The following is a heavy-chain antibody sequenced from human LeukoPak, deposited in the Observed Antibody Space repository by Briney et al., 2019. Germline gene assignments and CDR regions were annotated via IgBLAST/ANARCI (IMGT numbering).Heavy chain of an antibody. CDR3: ARDSGSYYYYMDV. J-gene: IGHJ6*03. V-gene: IGHV3-74*01. Sequence: GGSLRLSCAASGFTFSSYWMHWVRQAPGKGLVWVSRINTDGSSTSYADSVKGRFTISRDNAKNTLYLQTNSLRAEDTAVYYCARDSGSYYYYMDVWGKGTTVTVSS. D-gene: IGHD1-26*01. CDR2: INTDGSST. CDR1: GFTFSSYW.